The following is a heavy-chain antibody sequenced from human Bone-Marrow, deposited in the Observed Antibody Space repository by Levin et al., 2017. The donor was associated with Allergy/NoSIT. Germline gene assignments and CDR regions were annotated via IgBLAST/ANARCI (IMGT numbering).Heavy chain of an antibody. Sequence: GESLKISCAASGFTFSSYGMHWVRQAPGKGLEWVAVISYDGSNKYYADSVKGRFTISRDNSKNTLYLQMNSLRAEDTAVYYCAKDLVAVVPAKPYYYYYYMDVWGKGTTVTVSS. D-gene: IGHD2-2*01. CDR3: AKDLVAVVPAKPYYYYYYMDV. V-gene: IGHV3-30*18. CDR1: GFTFSSYG. J-gene: IGHJ6*03. CDR2: ISYDGSNK.